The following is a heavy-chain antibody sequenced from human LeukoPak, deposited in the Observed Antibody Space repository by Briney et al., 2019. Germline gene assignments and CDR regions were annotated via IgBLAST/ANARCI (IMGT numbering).Heavy chain of an antibody. Sequence: GASVKVSCKASGYTFTGYYMHWMRQAPGQGLEWMGWINPNSGGTNYAQKFQGWVTMTRDTSISTAYMELSRLRSDDTAVYYCARAAGRDGYNGGYWGQETLVTVSS. CDR1: GYTFTGYY. V-gene: IGHV1-2*04. D-gene: IGHD5-24*01. CDR3: ARAAGRDGYNGGY. J-gene: IGHJ4*02. CDR2: INPNSGGT.